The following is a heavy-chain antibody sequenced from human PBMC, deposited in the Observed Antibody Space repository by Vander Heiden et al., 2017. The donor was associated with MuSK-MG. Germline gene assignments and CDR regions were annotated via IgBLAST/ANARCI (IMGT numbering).Heavy chain of an antibody. V-gene: IGHV4-59*12. D-gene: IGHD2-2*01. Sequence: VQLQGSGPGLEKPSEPLSLPCTVAVCSSSMFYGGGSRQPAGKGLEWIGYIYDSGSTNYDPSLKGRVTISGDTSKNQFYLKLNSVTAADTAVYYCARLYCSSTSGFDYWGQGTLVTVSS. J-gene: IGHJ4*02. CDR3: ARLYCSSTSGFDY. CDR1: VCSSSMFY. CDR2: IYDSGST.